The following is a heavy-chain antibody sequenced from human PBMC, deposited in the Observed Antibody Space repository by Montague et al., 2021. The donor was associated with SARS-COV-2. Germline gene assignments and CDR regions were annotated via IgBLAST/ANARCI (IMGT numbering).Heavy chain of an antibody. CDR2: IYYSGST. CDR3: ARDTRITMLVVVNRYGMDV. D-gene: IGHD3-22*01. J-gene: IGHJ6*02. Sequence: SETLSLTCTVSGGAISSSSYYWGWIRQPPGKGLEWIGSIYYSGSTYYNPSLKSRVTISIDTSQNQFTLKLSSVTAADTAVYYCARDTRITMLVVVNRYGMDVWGQGTTVTVSS. V-gene: IGHV4-39*06. CDR1: GGAISSSSYY.